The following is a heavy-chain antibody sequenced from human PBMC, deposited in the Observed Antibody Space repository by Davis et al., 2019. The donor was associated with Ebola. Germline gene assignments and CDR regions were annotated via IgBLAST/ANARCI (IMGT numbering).Heavy chain of an antibody. CDR2: IKQDGSEK. CDR3: ARGGGITIFGVVSPGGEGWFDP. D-gene: IGHD3-3*01. CDR1: GFTFSSYW. J-gene: IGHJ5*02. V-gene: IGHV3-7*03. Sequence: GGSLRLSCAASGFTFSSYWMSWVRQAPGKGLEWVANIKQDGSEKYYVDSVKGRFTISRDNAKNSLYLQMNSLRAEDTAVYYCARGGGITIFGVVSPGGEGWFDPWGQGTLVTVSS.